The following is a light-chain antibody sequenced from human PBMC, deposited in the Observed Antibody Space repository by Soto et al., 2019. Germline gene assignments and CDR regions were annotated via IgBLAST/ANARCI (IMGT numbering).Light chain of an antibody. J-gene: IGKJ5*01. V-gene: IGKV3-11*01. CDR3: QQRNSWPPIT. Sequence: EIVLTQSPVTLSLSPGERATLSCRASQSVRTYLAWYQVKPGQAPRLLIYDASSRASGVPARFSGSGSGTDFTLTLSSIEPEDFALYYCQQRNSWPPITFGQGTRLEIK. CDR2: DAS. CDR1: QSVRTY.